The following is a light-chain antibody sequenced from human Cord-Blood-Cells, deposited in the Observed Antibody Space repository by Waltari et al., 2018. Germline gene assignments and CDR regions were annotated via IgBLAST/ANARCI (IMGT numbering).Light chain of an antibody. CDR2: DVS. V-gene: IGLV2-14*01. J-gene: IGLJ1*01. CDR3: SSYTSSSTLV. Sequence: QSALTQPASVSGSPGQSLTISCTGTSSAVGGYNYVSWYQQHPGKAPKLMIYDVSNRPSGVSNLFSGSKSGNTASLTISGLQAEDEADYYCSSYTSSSTLVFGTGTKVTVL. CDR1: SSAVGGYNY.